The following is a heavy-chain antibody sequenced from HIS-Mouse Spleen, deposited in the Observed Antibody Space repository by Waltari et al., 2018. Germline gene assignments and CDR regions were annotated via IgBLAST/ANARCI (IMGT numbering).Heavy chain of an antibody. V-gene: IGHV4-4*07. Sequence: QVQLQESGPGLVKPSETLSLTCTVSGGSISSYYWSWIRQPAGKGLEWIGRIYTSGITNYNPSLKSRGTMSVETSKNQFSLKLSSVTAADTAVYYCARDFHDFWSGYYGGDKKHDAFDIWGQGTMVTVSS. CDR2: IYTSGIT. CDR3: ARDFHDFWSGYYGGDKKHDAFDI. J-gene: IGHJ3*02. CDR1: GGSISSYY. D-gene: IGHD3-3*01.